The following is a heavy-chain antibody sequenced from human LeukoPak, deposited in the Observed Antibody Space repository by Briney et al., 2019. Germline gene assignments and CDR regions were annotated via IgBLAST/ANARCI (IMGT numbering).Heavy chain of an antibody. D-gene: IGHD3-22*01. CDR2: ISGSGGST. CDR1: GFTFSGFA. Sequence: GGSLRLSCAASGFTFSGFAMSWVRRTPGKGLEWVSAISGSGGSTYYADSVKGRFTISRDNSKNTLYLQMNSLRAEDTAVYYCALGGYYDSSGYYLFDYWGQGTLVTVSS. V-gene: IGHV3-23*01. CDR3: ALGGYYDSSGYYLFDY. J-gene: IGHJ4*02.